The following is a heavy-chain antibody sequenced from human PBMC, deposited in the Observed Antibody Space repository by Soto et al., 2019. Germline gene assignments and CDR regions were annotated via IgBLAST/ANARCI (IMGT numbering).Heavy chain of an antibody. CDR1: GYSFTSYW. D-gene: IGHD6-6*01. V-gene: IGHV5-51*01. CDR3: TRHRYRASIAARPSYYGMYV. J-gene: IGHJ6*02. Sequence: PGESLKISCKGSGYSFTSYWIGWVRQMPGKGLEWMGIIYPGDSDTSYSPSFQGQVTISADKSISTAYLKWSSLKASDTAMYYLTRHRYRASIAARPSYYGMYVWGQGTTDTDSS. CDR2: IYPGDSDT.